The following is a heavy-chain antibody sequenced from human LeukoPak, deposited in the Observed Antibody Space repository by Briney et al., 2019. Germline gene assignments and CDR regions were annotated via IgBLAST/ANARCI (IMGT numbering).Heavy chain of an antibody. CDR3: ARDRGGLDWELRFDL. D-gene: IGHD3/OR15-3a*01. Sequence: ASVKVSCKAAGYTFTSYGINWVRQAPGQGLEWMGWINTNNGNTDYVQRLQGRVTMTTDTSTSTAYMELRSLRSDDTAVYYCARDRGGLDWELRFDLWGRGTLVTVSS. J-gene: IGHJ2*01. V-gene: IGHV1-18*01. CDR1: GYTFTSYG. CDR2: INTNNGNT.